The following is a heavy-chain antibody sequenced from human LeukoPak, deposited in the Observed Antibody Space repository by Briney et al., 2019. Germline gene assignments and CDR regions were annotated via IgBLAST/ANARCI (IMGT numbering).Heavy chain of an antibody. Sequence: ASVKVSCKASGYTFTSYYIHWVRQAPGQGPEWVGIINPSSAYTTYSQKFQGRATMTRDTSTSTVYMEPSSLTSEDTAVYYCARDRNSGSYCSDFWGQGTLVTVSS. CDR2: INPSSAYT. D-gene: IGHD1-26*01. V-gene: IGHV1-46*01. J-gene: IGHJ4*02. CDR3: ARDRNSGSYCSDF. CDR1: GYTFTSYY.